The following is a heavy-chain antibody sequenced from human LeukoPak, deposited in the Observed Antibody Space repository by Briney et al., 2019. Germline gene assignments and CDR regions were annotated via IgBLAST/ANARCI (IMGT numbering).Heavy chain of an antibody. CDR2: IHYSGST. Sequence: SQTLSLTCTVSGGSISSGGYYWSWIRQHPGKGLEWIGYIHYSGSTYYNPSLKSRVTISVDTSKNQFSLKLSSVTAADTAVYYCARAGSSWTAFDYWGQGTLVTVSS. D-gene: IGHD6-6*01. J-gene: IGHJ4*02. CDR1: GGSISSGGYY. CDR3: ARAGSSWTAFDY. V-gene: IGHV4-31*03.